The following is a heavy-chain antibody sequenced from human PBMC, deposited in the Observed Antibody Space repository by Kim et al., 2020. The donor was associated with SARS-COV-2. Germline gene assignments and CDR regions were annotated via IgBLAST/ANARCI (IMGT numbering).Heavy chain of an antibody. CDR1: GYSFTSYW. D-gene: IGHD3-3*01. J-gene: IGHJ5*02. CDR2: IDPSDSYT. V-gene: IGHV5-10-1*01. Sequence: GESLKTSCKGSGYSFTSYWISWVRQMPGKGLEWMGRIDPSDSYTNYSPSFQGHVTISADKSISTAYLQWSSLKASDTAMYYCARLTFNYDFWSGYYSPPEPPNWFDPWGQGTLVTVSS. CDR3: ARLTFNYDFWSGYYSPPEPPNWFDP.